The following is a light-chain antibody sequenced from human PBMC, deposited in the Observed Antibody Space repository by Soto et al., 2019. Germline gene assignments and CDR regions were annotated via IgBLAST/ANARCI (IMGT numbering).Light chain of an antibody. CDR3: QQYNNWP. CDR2: GAS. Sequence: EIVMTQSPATLSVSPGEKATLSCRASQGVSSNLAWYQQKPGQAPRLLIYGASTRATGIPARFSGSGSGTEFTLTISSLQSEDFAVYYCQQYNNWPFGQGTKLEIK. CDR1: QGVSSN. J-gene: IGKJ2*01. V-gene: IGKV3-15*01.